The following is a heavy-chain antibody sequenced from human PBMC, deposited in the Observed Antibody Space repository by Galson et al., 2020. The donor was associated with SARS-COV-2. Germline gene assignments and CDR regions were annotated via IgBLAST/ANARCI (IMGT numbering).Heavy chain of an antibody. V-gene: IGHV3-23*01. CDR2: ISGSGGST. CDR1: GFTFSSYA. D-gene: IGHD6-13*01. J-gene: IGHJ4*02. Sequence: SCAASGFTFSSYAMSWVRQAPGKGLEWVSAISGSGGSTYYADSVKGRFTISRDNSKNTLYLQMNSLRAEDTAVYYCAKEGEQQLALDYWGQGTLVTVSS. CDR3: AKEGEQQLALDY.